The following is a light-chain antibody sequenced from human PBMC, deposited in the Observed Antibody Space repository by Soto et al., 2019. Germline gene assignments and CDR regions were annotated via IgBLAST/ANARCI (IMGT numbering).Light chain of an antibody. CDR2: EVN. CDR3: CSYAGSSILV. V-gene: IGLV2-23*02. Sequence: QSAPTQPASVSGSPGQSITISCTGTSSDVGSYNLVSWYQQLPGKAPKLIIYEVNERPSGISNRFSGSKSGNTASLTISGLQAEDEADYYCCSYAGSSILVFGGGTKLTVL. J-gene: IGLJ3*02. CDR1: SSDVGSYNL.